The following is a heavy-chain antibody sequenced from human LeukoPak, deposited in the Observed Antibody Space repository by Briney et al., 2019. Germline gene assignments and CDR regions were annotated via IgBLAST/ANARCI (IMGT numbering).Heavy chain of an antibody. V-gene: IGHV1-2*06. CDR1: GYTFTGYD. Sequence: GASVKVSCKASGYTFTGYDLHWVRQAPGHGLEWMGRIDTDSGDTNYGQKFQGRITMTRDTSITSVYMEVSRLTPDDTAVYYCARDRLSAAGRGGWGPGTLVTVS. D-gene: IGHD6-13*01. CDR2: IDTDSGDT. J-gene: IGHJ4*02. CDR3: ARDRLSAAGRGG.